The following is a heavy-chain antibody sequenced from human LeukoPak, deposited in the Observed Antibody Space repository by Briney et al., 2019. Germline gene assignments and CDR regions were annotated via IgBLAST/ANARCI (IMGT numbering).Heavy chain of an antibody. V-gene: IGHV3-21*01. D-gene: IGHD3-10*01. J-gene: IGHJ6*02. CDR1: GFTFSSYS. CDR2: ISSSSSYI. CDR3: ARWPMVRGVHYYYYGMDV. Sequence: GGSLRLSCAASGFTFSSYSMNWVRKAPGKGLEWVSSISSSSSYIYYADSVKGRFTISRDNAKNSLYLQMNSLRAEDTAVYYCARWPMVRGVHYYYYGMDVWGQGTTVTVSS.